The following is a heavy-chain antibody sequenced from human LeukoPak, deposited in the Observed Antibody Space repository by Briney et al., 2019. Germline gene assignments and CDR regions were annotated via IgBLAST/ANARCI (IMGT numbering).Heavy chain of an antibody. CDR2: ITSASTYI. J-gene: IGHJ4*02. Sequence: PGGSLRLSCAASGFTFSSYSMNCVRQAPGKGREWVSSITSASTYIYYADSVKGRFTIYRDKAKNSMYMQMNSLRAEDTAMYYCARLVWDTTMADGDIDSWGQGTLLIVSS. CDR1: GFTFSSYS. V-gene: IGHV3-21*01. CDR3: ARLVWDTTMADGDIDS. D-gene: IGHD5-18*01.